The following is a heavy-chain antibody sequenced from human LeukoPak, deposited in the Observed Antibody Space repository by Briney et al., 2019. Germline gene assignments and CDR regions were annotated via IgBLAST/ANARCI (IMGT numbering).Heavy chain of an antibody. D-gene: IGHD4-17*01. Sequence: GGSLRLSCAASGFTFSSCAMRWLRQAPGKGLEWVSASTGSGDSTYYADSVKGRFTISRDNSKNSLYLQMNSLRAEDTAVYYCAKSTFMTTVTTGSFDYWGQGALVTVSS. CDR1: GFTFSSCA. CDR2: STGSGDST. J-gene: IGHJ4*02. V-gene: IGHV3-23*01. CDR3: AKSTFMTTVTTGSFDY.